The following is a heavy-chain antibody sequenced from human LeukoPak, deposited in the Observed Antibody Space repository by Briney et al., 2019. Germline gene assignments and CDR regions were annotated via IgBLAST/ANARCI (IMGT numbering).Heavy chain of an antibody. CDR1: GGSFSGYY. CDR2: INHGGST. D-gene: IGHD1-26*01. CDR3: ARGTWEVRFDY. Sequence: SETLSLTCAVYGGSFSGYYWSWIRQPPGKGLEWIGEINHGGSTNYNPSLKSRVTISVDTSKNQFSLNLNSVTAADTAVYYCARGTWEVRFDYWGQGTLVTVSS. V-gene: IGHV4-34*01. J-gene: IGHJ4*02.